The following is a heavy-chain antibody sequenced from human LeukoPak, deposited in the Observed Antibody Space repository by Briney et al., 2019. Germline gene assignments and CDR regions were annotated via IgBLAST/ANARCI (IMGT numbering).Heavy chain of an antibody. J-gene: IGHJ5*02. D-gene: IGHD2-2*01. CDR2: MNPNSGNT. V-gene: IGHV1-8*01. Sequence: GASVKVSCKASGYTFTTYDINWVRQATGQGLEWMGWMNPNSGNTGYAQKFQGRVTMTRNTSISTAYMELSSLRSEDTAVYYCARENLGYCSSTSCANVYLWGQGTLVTVSS. CDR3: ARENLGYCSSTSCANVYL. CDR1: GYTFTTYD.